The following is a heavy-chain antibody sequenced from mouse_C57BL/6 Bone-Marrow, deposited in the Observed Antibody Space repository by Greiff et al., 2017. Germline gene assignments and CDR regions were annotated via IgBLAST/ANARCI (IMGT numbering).Heavy chain of an antibody. CDR3: ARKILYYVSSYSYWYFDV. CDR2: ICPYNGVS. Sequence: VQLQQSGPELVKPGASVKISCKASGYSFTGYYMYWVNQTHGNMLDWIGYICPYNGVSYYNHKFKGQVTLTVDKSSSTAYKELRNLASEDSEAYYCARKILYYVSSYSYWYFDVWGTGTTVTVSS. D-gene: IGHD1-1*01. CDR1: GYSFTGYY. V-gene: IGHV1-31*01. J-gene: IGHJ1*03.